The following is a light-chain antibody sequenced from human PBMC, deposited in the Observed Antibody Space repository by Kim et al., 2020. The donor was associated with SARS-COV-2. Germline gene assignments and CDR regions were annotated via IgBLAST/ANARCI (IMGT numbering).Light chain of an antibody. CDR1: NSNIGSNT. CDR2: SNN. J-gene: IGLJ2*01. V-gene: IGLV1-44*01. CDR3: AAWDDSLNSVV. Sequence: SVLTQPPSASGTPGQTVAISCSGSNSNIGSNTVNWYQHLPGTAPKLLIYSNNQRPSGVPDRFSGSKSGTSASLAVSGLQSEDESDYYCAAWDDSLNSVVFGGGTQLTVL.